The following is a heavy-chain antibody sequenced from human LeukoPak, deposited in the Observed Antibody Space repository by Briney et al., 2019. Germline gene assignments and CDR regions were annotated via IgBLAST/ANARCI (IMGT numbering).Heavy chain of an antibody. CDR2: INHSGST. V-gene: IGHV4-34*01. Sequence: SETLSLTCAVYGGSFSGYYWSWIRQPPGKGLEWIGEINHSGSTNYNPSLKSRVTISVDTSKNQFSLKLSSVTAADTAVYYCARAPMGQEFVWGQGTLVTVSS. CDR3: ARAPMGQEFV. D-gene: IGHD3-10*01. J-gene: IGHJ4*02. CDR1: GGSFSGYY.